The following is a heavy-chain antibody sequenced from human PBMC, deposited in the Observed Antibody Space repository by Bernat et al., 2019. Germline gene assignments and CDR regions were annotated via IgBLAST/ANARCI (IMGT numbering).Heavy chain of an antibody. J-gene: IGHJ6*03. CDR2: VSYDGSHK. V-gene: IGHV3-30*16. CDR3: ARDGRAYSSAWVYYYYYYMDV. D-gene: IGHD6-19*01. Sequence: QVQLVDSGGGGVQPGRSLRPSCEASGFTFSNSALHWLRQAPGKGLEWVAVVSYDGSHKYYPDAVKGRFTISRDNSKNTLYLQMDSLRPEDTAVYYCARDGRAYSSAWVYYYYYYMDVWGKGTTVTVSS. CDR1: GFTFSNSA.